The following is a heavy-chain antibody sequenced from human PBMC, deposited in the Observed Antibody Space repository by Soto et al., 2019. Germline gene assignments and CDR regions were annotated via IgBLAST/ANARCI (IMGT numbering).Heavy chain of an antibody. J-gene: IGHJ6*02. CDR1: GVSFNEAW. D-gene: IGHD2-15*01. Sequence: EVQLVESAGGLVKPGGSLRLSCVASGVSFNEAWMNWVRQAPGQGLEWVGRIKTSAGGGATNYAAPVQGRFTIPRDDSKNTLCLHMNSLRTEDPAIYDCTTGSVEGIWGQGTTVIVSS. CDR2: IKTSAGGGAT. V-gene: IGHV3-15*07. CDR3: TTGSVEGI.